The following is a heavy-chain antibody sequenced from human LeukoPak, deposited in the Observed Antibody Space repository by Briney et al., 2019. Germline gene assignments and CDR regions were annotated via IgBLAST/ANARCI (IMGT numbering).Heavy chain of an antibody. CDR1: GFTFKKYW. V-gene: IGHV3-7*01. J-gene: IGHJ4*02. CDR3: ARETPRRGETRDGYR. D-gene: IGHD5-24*01. Sequence: PGESLRLSCAASGFTFKKYWMNWVRQVAGKGLEFLANIKEDGSETYYADSVKGRFTIARDNPKNLLFLQINSLRVEDTAVYYCARETPRRGETRDGYRWGQGTLVTVSS. CDR2: IKEDGSET.